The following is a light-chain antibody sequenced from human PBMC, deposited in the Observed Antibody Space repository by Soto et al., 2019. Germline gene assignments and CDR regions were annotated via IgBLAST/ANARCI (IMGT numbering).Light chain of an antibody. V-gene: IGKV3-15*01. Sequence: EIVMTQSPANMSVARGEGATVCCRASQSVSYKLAWYQQKPGQVHRLIIYGASTRATGIPTRFSGSGSGTEFTLTISSLQSEDFAVYYCEQYNSWPPLYTFGQGTKLEIK. CDR1: QSVSYK. CDR3: EQYNSWPPLYT. CDR2: GAS. J-gene: IGKJ2*01.